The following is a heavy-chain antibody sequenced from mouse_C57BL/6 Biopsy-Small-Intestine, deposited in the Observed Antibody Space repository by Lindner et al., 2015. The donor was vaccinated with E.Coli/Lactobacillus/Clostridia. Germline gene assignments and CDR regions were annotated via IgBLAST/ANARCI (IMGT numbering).Heavy chain of an antibody. CDR2: INPNNGGT. CDR1: GYTFTDYN. V-gene: IGHV1-22*01. Sequence: EVQLQESGPELVKPGASVKMSCKASGYTFTDYNMHWVKQSHGKSLEWIGYINPNNGGTSYNQKFKGKATLTVNKSSSTAYMELRSLTSEDSAVCYCARFGQLRLPWFAYWGQGTLVTVSA. J-gene: IGHJ3*01. D-gene: IGHD3-2*02. CDR3: ARFGQLRLPWFAY.